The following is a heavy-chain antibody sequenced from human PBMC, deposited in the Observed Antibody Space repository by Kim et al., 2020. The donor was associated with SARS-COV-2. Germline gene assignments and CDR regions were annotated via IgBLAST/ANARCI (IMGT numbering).Heavy chain of an antibody. CDR1: GGSFSGYY. V-gene: IGHV4-34*01. CDR2: INHSGST. Sequence: SETLSLTCGVYGGSFSGYYWSWIRQPPGKGLEWIGEINHSGSTNYNPSLKSRVTISVDTSKNQISLKLRSVTAADTAVYYCARSPLRGSYYYVMDVWGQG. J-gene: IGHJ6*02. CDR3: ARSPLRGSYYYVMDV. D-gene: IGHD3-10*01.